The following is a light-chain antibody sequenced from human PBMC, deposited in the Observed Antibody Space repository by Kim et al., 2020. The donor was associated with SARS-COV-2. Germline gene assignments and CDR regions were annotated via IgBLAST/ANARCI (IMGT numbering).Light chain of an antibody. V-gene: IGKV3-15*01. Sequence: SVFPGERAPLSCRASQIVSSNLAWYQQKPGQAPRLLIYGASTRATGIPARFSGSGSGTEFTLTISSLQSEDFAVYYCQQYNNWPDTFGQGTKLEI. CDR2: GAS. CDR1: QIVSSN. CDR3: QQYNNWPDT. J-gene: IGKJ2*01.